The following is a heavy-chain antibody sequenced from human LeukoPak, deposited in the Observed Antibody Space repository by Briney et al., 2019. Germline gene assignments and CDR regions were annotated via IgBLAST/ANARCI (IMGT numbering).Heavy chain of an antibody. J-gene: IGHJ4*02. V-gene: IGHV3-43*02. D-gene: IGHD6-19*01. CDR1: GFMFHDYA. CDR3: ARESESSGWYDY. CDR2: ISGNGGST. Sequence: GGSLRLSCAGPGFMFHDYAIHWVRQAPGKGLEWVSLISGNGGSTFYADSVKGRFTISRDNSKNSLYLQMNSLRSDDTALYYCARESESSGWYDYWGQGTLVTVSS.